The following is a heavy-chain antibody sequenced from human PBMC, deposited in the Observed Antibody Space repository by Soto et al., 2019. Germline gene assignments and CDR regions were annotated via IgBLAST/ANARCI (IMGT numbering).Heavy chain of an antibody. J-gene: IGHJ4*02. Sequence: QVQLVESGGGVVQPGRSLRLSCAASGFTFSSYGMHWVRQAPGKGLEWVAVISYDGSNKYYADSVKGRFTISRDNSNKTLYLQMNSLRAEDTAVYYCAKWGGQWLVHWGQGTLVTVSS. D-gene: IGHD6-19*01. CDR3: AKWGGQWLVH. CDR1: GFTFSSYG. V-gene: IGHV3-30*18. CDR2: ISYDGSNK.